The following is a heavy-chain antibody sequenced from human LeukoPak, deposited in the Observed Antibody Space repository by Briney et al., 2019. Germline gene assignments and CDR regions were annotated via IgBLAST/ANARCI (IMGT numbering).Heavy chain of an antibody. V-gene: IGHV4-59*11. Sequence: SETLSLTCTVSDDSINDHYRGWIRQPPGKGLEWIGYFHNSGTSTYNPSLKSRVTISADTSKNQFSLKLNSLTTADTAVYYCTRGAGWLIDYWGQGILVTVSS. CDR2: FHNSGTS. D-gene: IGHD3-16*01. J-gene: IGHJ4*02. CDR1: DDSINDHY. CDR3: TRGAGWLIDY.